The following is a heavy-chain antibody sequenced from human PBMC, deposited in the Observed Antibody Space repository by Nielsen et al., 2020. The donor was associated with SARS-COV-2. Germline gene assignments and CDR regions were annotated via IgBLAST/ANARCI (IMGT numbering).Heavy chain of an antibody. Sequence: ASVKVSCKASGYSFTGYYLHWVRQAPGQGLEWMGRISPHRGVTNYAQKFQGRVTLTRDTSTSTAYMDLSRLRTDDTAVYYCARGGGREQLAKLDYWGQGSLVTVSS. CDR1: GYSFTGYY. V-gene: IGHV1-2*06. J-gene: IGHJ4*02. D-gene: IGHD1/OR15-1a*01. CDR2: ISPHRGVT. CDR3: ARGGGREQLAKLDY.